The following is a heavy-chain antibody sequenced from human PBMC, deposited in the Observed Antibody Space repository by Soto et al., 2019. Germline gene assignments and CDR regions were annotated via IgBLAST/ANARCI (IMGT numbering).Heavy chain of an antibody. V-gene: IGHV1-69*13. CDR3: GCAVGGPLAWFDP. Sequence: SVKVSCKASGGTFSSYAISWVRQAPGEGLEWMGGIIPIFGTANYAQKFQGRVTMTADASTDTAYMKLSSLGSEDTAVYYCGCAVGGPLAWFDPWGPGTLVTVSS. CDR2: IIPIFGTA. D-gene: IGHD6-19*01. CDR1: GGTFSSYA. J-gene: IGHJ5*02.